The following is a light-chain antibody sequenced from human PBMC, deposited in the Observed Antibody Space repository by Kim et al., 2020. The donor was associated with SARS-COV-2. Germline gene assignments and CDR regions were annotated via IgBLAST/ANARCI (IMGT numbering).Light chain of an antibody. CDR2: GAS. V-gene: IGKV3-20*01. Sequence: LHPGERATPSCRASQSVSGSYLAWYQQKPGQAPRLLILGASGRATGIPDRFSGSESGTDFTLTISRLEPEDFAVYYCQRYGSSRTFGQETKVDIK. CDR3: QRYGSSRT. J-gene: IGKJ1*01. CDR1: QSVSGSY.